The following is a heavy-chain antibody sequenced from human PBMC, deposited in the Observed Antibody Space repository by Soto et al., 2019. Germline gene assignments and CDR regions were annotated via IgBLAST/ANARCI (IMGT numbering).Heavy chain of an antibody. CDR3: ASLGPLGATPLDY. J-gene: IGHJ4*01. CDR1: RGSINNSY. CDR2: IHYTGTT. D-gene: IGHD1-26*01. Sequence: SETLSLTCTVSRGSINNSYWTWIRQPPGKRLEWIGYIHYTGTTNHNPSLRGRVTMSVDPSNNQFSLKLSSVTAADTAVYYCASLGPLGATPLDYRGHGTLVTVSS. V-gene: IGHV4-59*12.